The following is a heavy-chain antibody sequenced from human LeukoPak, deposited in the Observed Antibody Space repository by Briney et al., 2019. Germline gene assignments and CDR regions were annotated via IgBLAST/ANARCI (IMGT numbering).Heavy chain of an antibody. CDR3: ARDGWELLLGSFDI. CDR1: GGSISSTTYY. D-gene: IGHD1-26*01. CDR2: IYYSGST. Sequence: SETLSLTCTVSGGSISSTTYYWAWIRQPPGKGLEWIASIYYSGSTYYNPSLKSRVTISVDTSKNQFSLKLSSVTAADTAVYYCARDGWELLLGSFDIWGQGTMVTVSS. J-gene: IGHJ3*02. V-gene: IGHV4-39*07.